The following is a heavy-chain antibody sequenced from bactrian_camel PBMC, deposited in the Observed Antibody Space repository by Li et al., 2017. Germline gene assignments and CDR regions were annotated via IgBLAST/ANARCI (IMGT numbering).Heavy chain of an antibody. Sequence: VESGGGSVQVGGSLTLSCQYSGIPYTSFCMGWLRQPPGKEREGVAIIERDDSMNYVDAVKGRFTISLVYAERSLYLQISSLKPEDTAMYYCAARVCYSCQCYGGAPEPQSIDYWGQGTQVTVS. J-gene: IGHJ4*01. V-gene: IGHV3S67*01. CDR3: AARVCYSCQCYGGAPEPQSIDY. CDR1: GIPYTSFC. D-gene: IGHD5*01. CDR2: IERDDSM.